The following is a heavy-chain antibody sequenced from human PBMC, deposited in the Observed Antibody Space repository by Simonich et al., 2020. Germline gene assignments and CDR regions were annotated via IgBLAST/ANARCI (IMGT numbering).Heavy chain of an antibody. J-gene: IGHJ6*02. CDR3: ARVVYSNYYYYGMDV. V-gene: IGHV4-38-2*01. CDR2: SYHSGHT. Sequence: QVQLQESGPGLVKPSETLSLTCAVSGYSISSGYYWGWIRQPPGKGLEWIGSSYHSGHTKYHPSLKRRVTISVDTSKNQFSLKLSSVTAADTAVYYCARVVYSNYYYYGMDVWGQGTTVTVSS. D-gene: IGHD2-8*02. CDR1: GYSISSGYY.